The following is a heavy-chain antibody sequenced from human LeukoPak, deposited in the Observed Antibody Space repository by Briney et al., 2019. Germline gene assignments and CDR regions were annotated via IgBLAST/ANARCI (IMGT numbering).Heavy chain of an antibody. CDR2: ISGSGGST. V-gene: IGHV3-23*01. Sequence: GGSLRLSCAASGFTFSSYAMSWVRQAPGKGLEWVSAISGSGGSTYYADSVKGRFTISRDNSKNTLYLQMNSLRAEDTAVYYCARHIAARPRYYYYYYMDVWGKGTTVTVSS. CDR3: ARHIAARPRYYYYYYMDV. D-gene: IGHD6-6*01. J-gene: IGHJ6*03. CDR1: GFTFSSYA.